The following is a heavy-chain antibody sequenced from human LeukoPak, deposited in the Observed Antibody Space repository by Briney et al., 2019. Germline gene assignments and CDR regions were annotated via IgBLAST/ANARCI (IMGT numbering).Heavy chain of an antibody. CDR3: AKDLYSNYGPADY. CDR2: ISGSGGST. J-gene: IGHJ4*02. CDR1: GFTFSSYA. D-gene: IGHD4-11*01. V-gene: IGHV3-23*01. Sequence: GGSLRLSCAASGFTFSSYAMSWVRQAPGKGLEWVSGISGSGGSTYYADSVGGRFTISRDNSKNTLFLQMNSLRDEDTAVYYCAKDLYSNYGPADYWGQGNLVTVSS.